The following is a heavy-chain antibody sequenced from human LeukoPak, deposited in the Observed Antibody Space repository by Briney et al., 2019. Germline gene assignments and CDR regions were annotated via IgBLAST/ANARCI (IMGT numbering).Heavy chain of an antibody. CDR3: ARGPTWIQLWDAFDI. CDR2: MNPNSGNT. V-gene: IGHV1-8*01. J-gene: IGHJ3*02. Sequence: ASVKVSCKASGYTFTSYDINWVRQATGQGHEWMGWMNPNSGNTGYAQKFQGRVTMTRNTSISTAYMELSSLRSEGTAVYYCARGPTWIQLWDAFDIWGQGTMVTVSS. D-gene: IGHD5-18*01. CDR1: GYTFTSYD.